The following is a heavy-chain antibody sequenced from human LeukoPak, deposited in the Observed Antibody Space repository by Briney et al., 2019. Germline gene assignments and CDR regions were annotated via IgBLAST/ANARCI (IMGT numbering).Heavy chain of an antibody. V-gene: IGHV4-59*08. Sequence: SETLSLTCTVSRGSISSYFWSWIRQPPGKGLEWIGYIYYSGSTNYNPSLKSRVTISVDTSKNQFSLNLRSVTAADTAVYYCARGSRIVVVTAIGGWYFDLWGRGTLVTVSS. CDR3: ARGSRIVVVTAIGGWYFDL. D-gene: IGHD2-21*02. CDR1: RGSISSYF. CDR2: IYYSGST. J-gene: IGHJ2*01.